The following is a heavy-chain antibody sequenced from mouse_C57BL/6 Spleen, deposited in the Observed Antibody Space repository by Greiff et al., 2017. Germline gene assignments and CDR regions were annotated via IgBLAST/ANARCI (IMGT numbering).Heavy chain of an antibody. J-gene: IGHJ4*01. CDR1: GYAFTNYL. Sequence: QVQLKQSGAELVRPGTSVKVSCKASGYAFTNYLIEWVKQRPGQGLEWIGVINPGSGGTNYNEKFKGKATLTADKSSSTAYMQLSSLTSEDSAVYFCARSELRRAMDYRGQGTSVTVSS. V-gene: IGHV1-54*01. CDR3: ARSELRRAMDY. CDR2: INPGSGGT. D-gene: IGHD2-4*01.